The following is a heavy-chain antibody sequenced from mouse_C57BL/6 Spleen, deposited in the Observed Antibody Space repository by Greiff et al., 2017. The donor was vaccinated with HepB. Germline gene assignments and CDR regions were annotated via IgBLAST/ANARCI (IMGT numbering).Heavy chain of an antibody. V-gene: IGHV1-26*01. Sequence: VHVKQSGPELVKPGASVKISCKASGYTFTDYYMNWVKQSHGKSLEWIGDINPNNGGTSYNQKFKGKATLTVDKSSSTAYMELRSLTSEDSAVYYCARWGLRYYAMDYWGQGTSVTVSS. CDR3: ARWGLRYYAMDY. D-gene: IGHD2-2*01. CDR2: INPNNGGT. J-gene: IGHJ4*01. CDR1: GYTFTDYY.